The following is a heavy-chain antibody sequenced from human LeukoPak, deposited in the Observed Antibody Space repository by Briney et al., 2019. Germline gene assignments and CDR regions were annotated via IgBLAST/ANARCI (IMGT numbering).Heavy chain of an antibody. D-gene: IGHD6-13*01. CDR2: IYPSGTT. CDR1: GYSISSGYY. CDR3: ARAYSSSWYFNWFDP. V-gene: IGHV4-38-2*02. J-gene: IGHJ5*02. Sequence: SETLSLTCTVSGYSISSGYYWGWIRQPPGKGLEWIGNIYPSGTTYYNPSLKTRVTISVDTSKNQFSLKLSSVTAADTAVYFCARAYSSSWYFNWFDPWGQGTLVTVSS.